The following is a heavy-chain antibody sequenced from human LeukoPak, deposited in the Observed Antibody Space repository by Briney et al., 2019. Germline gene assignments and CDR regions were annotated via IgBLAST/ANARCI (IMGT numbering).Heavy chain of an antibody. CDR2: ISGSGGST. Sequence: PGGSLRLSCAASRFTFSDYGMSWVRQAPGRGLEWVSGISGSGGSTYYADSVKGRFTISRDNAKNSLYLQMNSLRAEDTAVYYCARDHALVEEDDAFDIWGQGTMVTVSS. CDR3: ARDHALVEEDDAFDI. CDR1: RFTFSDYG. J-gene: IGHJ3*02. D-gene: IGHD5-24*01. V-gene: IGHV3-23*01.